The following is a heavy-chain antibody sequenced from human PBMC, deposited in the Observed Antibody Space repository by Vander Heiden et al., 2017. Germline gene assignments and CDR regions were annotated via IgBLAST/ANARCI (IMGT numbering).Heavy chain of an antibody. CDR2: IWYDESKT. D-gene: IGHD1-26*01. V-gene: IGHV3-33*01. CDR1: GFTFRSYG. J-gene: IGHJ3*01. CDR3: ARGGSHTHTDGFSF. Sequence: QLVESGGGVVQPGTSLRLSCAASGFTFRSYGMHWVRQAPGKGVEWVAVIWYDESKTYYEDSVKGRFTISRDNFKDTLYLEMNSLRAEDSAVYWCARGGSHTHTDGFSFWGQGTMVSVS.